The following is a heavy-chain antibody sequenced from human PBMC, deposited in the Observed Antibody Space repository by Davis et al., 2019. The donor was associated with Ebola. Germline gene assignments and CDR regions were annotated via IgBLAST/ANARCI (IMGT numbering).Heavy chain of an antibody. J-gene: IGHJ3*02. Sequence: AASVRVSCKASGGTFSSYTISWVRQAPGQGLEWMGRIIPILGIANYAQKFQGRVTITADKSTSTAYMELSSLRSEDTAVYYCARSQNRFGGRQPLGAFDIWGQGTMVTVSS. V-gene: IGHV1-69*02. CDR1: GGTFSSYT. CDR2: IIPILGIA. CDR3: ARSQNRFGGRQPLGAFDI. D-gene: IGHD3-10*01.